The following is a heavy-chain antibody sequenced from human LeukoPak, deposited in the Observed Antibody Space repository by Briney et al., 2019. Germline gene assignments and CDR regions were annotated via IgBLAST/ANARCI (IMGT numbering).Heavy chain of an antibody. D-gene: IGHD4-17*01. Sequence: GGSLRLSCAASGFTFSNYWMSWARQAPGKGLEWVANIKQDGSEKHYVDSVKGRFTISRDNAKKSLYLQMNSLRAEDTAVYYCARDKSYGDSTDYWGQGTLVTVSS. CDR1: GFTFSNYW. CDR3: ARDKSYGDSTDY. CDR2: IKQDGSEK. V-gene: IGHV3-7*01. J-gene: IGHJ4*02.